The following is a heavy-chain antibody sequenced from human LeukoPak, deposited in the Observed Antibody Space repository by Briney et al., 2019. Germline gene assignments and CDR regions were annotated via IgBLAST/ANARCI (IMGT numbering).Heavy chain of an antibody. CDR1: GGSFSGYY. CDR2: INHSGTT. J-gene: IGHJ4*02. Sequence: SETLSLTCAVYGGSFSGYYWSWIRQPPGKGLEWIGEINHSGTTNYNPSLRSRVTISIDTSKNQFSLNLSSVTAAHTAVYYCAEAGYYDSSGHYYFDYWGQGTLVTVSS. CDR3: AEAGYYDSSGHYYFDY. V-gene: IGHV4-34*01. D-gene: IGHD3-22*01.